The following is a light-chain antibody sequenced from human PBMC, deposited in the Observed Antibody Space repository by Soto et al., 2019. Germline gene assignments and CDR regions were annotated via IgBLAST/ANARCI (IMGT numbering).Light chain of an antibody. CDR3: CSYAGYSSFV. V-gene: IGLV2-23*03. CDR2: EGN. Sequence: QSALTQPASVSGSPGQSITISCTGTSSDLGGYNLVSWYQQFPGKAPKLIISEGNKRPSGVSYRFSGSKSGNTASLTISGLQAEDEADYYCCSYAGYSSFVFGTGTKLT. J-gene: IGLJ1*01. CDR1: SSDLGGYNL.